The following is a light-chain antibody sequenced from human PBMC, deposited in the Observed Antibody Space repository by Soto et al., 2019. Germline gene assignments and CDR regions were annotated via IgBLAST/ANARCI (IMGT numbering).Light chain of an antibody. CDR2: GAS. CDR3: QQYSNWQYT. V-gene: IGKV3-15*01. J-gene: IGKJ2*01. Sequence: EIVMTQSPATLSVSPGERATLSCSASQSVTSNLAWYQQKPGQAPRLLIYGASTRATDIPARFSGSGSGTEFTLTISSLQSEDFAVYNCQQYSNWQYTFGQGTKVDIK. CDR1: QSVTSN.